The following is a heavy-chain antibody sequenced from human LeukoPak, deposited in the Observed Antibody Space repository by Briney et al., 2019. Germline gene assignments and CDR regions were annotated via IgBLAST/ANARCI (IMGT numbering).Heavy chain of an antibody. CDR1: GYTLTELS. V-gene: IGHV1-24*01. J-gene: IGHJ4*02. Sequence: GASVKVSCKVSGYTLTELSMHWVRQAPGKGLEWMGGFDPEDGETIYAQKFQGRVTMTEDTSTDTAYMELSSLRSEDTAVYYCATAFLWRSRKGNYYFDYWGQGTLATVSS. CDR2: FDPEDGET. D-gene: IGHD2-21*01. CDR3: ATAFLWRSRKGNYYFDY.